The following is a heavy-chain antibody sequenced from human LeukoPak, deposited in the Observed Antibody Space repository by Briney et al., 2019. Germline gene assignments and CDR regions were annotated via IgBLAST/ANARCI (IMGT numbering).Heavy chain of an antibody. Sequence: GGSLRLSCAASGFTFSSYAMHWVRQAPGKGLEWVAVISYDGSNKYYADSVKGRFTISRDNSKNTLYLQMNSLRAEDTAVYYCARVRETAMVMDAFDIWGQGTMVTVSS. V-gene: IGHV3-30*04. D-gene: IGHD5-18*01. CDR1: GFTFSSYA. J-gene: IGHJ3*02. CDR3: ARVRETAMVMDAFDI. CDR2: ISYDGSNK.